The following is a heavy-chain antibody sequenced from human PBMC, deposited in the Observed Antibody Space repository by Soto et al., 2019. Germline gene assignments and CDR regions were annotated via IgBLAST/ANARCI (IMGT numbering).Heavy chain of an antibody. CDR3: ARWYQLPTDYGMDV. D-gene: IGHD2-2*01. V-gene: IGHV1-8*01. J-gene: IGHJ6*02. CDR2: MNPNSGNT. Sequence: QVQLVQSGAEVKKPGASVKVSCKASGYTFTSYDINWVRQAPGQGLEWMGWMNPNSGNTGYAQKFQGRVTMTRNTDISTAYMELSSLRSEDTAVYYCARWYQLPTDYGMDVWGQGTTVTASS. CDR1: GYTFTSYD.